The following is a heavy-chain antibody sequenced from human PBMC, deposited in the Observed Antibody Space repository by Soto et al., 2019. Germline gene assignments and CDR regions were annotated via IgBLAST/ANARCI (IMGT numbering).Heavy chain of an antibody. CDR3: ARDIRHFDNNYVAFAS. J-gene: IGHJ4*02. Sequence: GGSLRLSCAASGFTFSSYSMSWVRQAPGKGLEGVSIISGSGGSTHYADSVRGRFTISRDNSKNTLFLQMNSLRVEDTAVYFCARDIRHFDNNYVAFASWGQGTLVTVSS. D-gene: IGHD1-1*01. CDR2: ISGSGGST. V-gene: IGHV3-23*01. CDR1: GFTFSSYS.